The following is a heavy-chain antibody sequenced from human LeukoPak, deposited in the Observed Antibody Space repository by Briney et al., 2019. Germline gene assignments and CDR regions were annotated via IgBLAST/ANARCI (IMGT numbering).Heavy chain of an antibody. CDR1: GFTFSSYA. CDR2: ISYDGSNR. CDR3: ARDIGSSGSFGYFDY. Sequence: GRSLRLSCAASGFTFSSYAMHWVRQAPGKGLEWVAVISYDGSNRYYADSVKGRFTISRDNSKNTLYLQMNSLRAEDTAVYYCARDIGSSGSFGYFDYWGQGTLVTVSS. V-gene: IGHV3-30-3*01. J-gene: IGHJ4*02. D-gene: IGHD1-26*01.